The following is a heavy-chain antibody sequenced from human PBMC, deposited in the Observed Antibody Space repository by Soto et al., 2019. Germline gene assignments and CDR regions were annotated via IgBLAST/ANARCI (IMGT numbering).Heavy chain of an antibody. Sequence: QVQLVQSGAEVKKPGSSVKVSCKASGGTFSSYAISWVRQAPGQGLEWMGGIIPIFGKANYAQKFQGRVTITADESTSTAYMELSSLRSEDTAVYYCARRYDSSGYREYYFDYWGQGTLVTVSS. CDR3: ARRYDSSGYREYYFDY. V-gene: IGHV1-69*01. CDR2: IIPIFGKA. J-gene: IGHJ4*02. CDR1: GGTFSSYA. D-gene: IGHD3-22*01.